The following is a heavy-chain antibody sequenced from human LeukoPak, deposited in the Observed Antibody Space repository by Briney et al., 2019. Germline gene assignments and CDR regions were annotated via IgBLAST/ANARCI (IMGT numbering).Heavy chain of an antibody. CDR3: TKGLTQVDYYDSSGIFDY. Sequence: GGSLRLSCAASGFAFSSYGMHWVRQAPGKGLEWVAYIHYDSSTEDYADSVKGRFTISRDYSKNTLDLQMNSLRAEDTAVYYCTKGLTQVDYYDSSGIFDYWGQGTLVTVSS. D-gene: IGHD3-22*01. V-gene: IGHV3-30*02. CDR1: GFAFSSYG. J-gene: IGHJ4*02. CDR2: IHYDSSTE.